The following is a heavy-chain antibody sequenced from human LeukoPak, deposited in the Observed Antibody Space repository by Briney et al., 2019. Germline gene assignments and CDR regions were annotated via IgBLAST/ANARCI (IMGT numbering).Heavy chain of an antibody. Sequence: SETLSLTCAVSGGSISSSNWWSWVRQPPGKGLEWIGEIYHSGSTNYDPSLKSRVTISVDKSKNQFSLKLSSVTAADTAVYYCARVGIKNIDPWGREPWSLSPQ. D-gene: IGHD2-21*01. CDR2: IYHSGST. CDR3: ARVGIKNIDP. J-gene: IGHJ5*02. CDR1: GGSISSSNW. V-gene: IGHV4-4*02.